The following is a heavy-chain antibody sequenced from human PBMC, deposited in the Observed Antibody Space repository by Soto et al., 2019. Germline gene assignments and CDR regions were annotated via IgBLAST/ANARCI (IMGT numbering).Heavy chain of an antibody. Sequence: LRLSCAASGFTFSTYSINWIRQAPGKGLEWISYSSNSGTFSRYADSVKGRFSISRDNTKNLLYLQMNSLRAEDTAVYYCARSGDNYNRLDYWGQGTPVTVSS. D-gene: IGHD1-1*01. CDR3: ARSGDNYNRLDY. CDR2: SSNSGTFS. V-gene: IGHV3-21*05. J-gene: IGHJ4*02. CDR1: GFTFSTYS.